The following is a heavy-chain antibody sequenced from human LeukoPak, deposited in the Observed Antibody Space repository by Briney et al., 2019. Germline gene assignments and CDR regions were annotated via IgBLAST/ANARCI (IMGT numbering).Heavy chain of an antibody. CDR1: GFTFSGYG. V-gene: IGHV3-33*06. J-gene: IGHJ3*02. CDR2: IWYDGSNK. Sequence: GRSLRLSCAASGFTFSGYGMHWVRQAPGKGLEWVAVIWYDGSNKYYADSVKGRFTISRDNSKNTLYLQMNSLRAEDTAVYYCAKISIAVAGSASDAFDIWGQGTMVTVSP. CDR3: AKISIAVAGSASDAFDI. D-gene: IGHD6-19*01.